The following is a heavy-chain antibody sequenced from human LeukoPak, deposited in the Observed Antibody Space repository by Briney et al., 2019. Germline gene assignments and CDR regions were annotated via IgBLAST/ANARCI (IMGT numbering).Heavy chain of an antibody. CDR1: GGTFSSYA. V-gene: IGHV1-69*05. D-gene: IGHD6-13*01. CDR2: IIPIFGTA. Sequence: SVKVSCKASGGTFSSYAISWVRQAPGQGLEWMGGIIPIFGTANYAQKFQGRVTITTDESTSTAYMELSSLRSEDTAVYYCAGDPGIAAAGRNWFDPWGQGTLVTVSS. J-gene: IGHJ5*02. CDR3: AGDPGIAAAGRNWFDP.